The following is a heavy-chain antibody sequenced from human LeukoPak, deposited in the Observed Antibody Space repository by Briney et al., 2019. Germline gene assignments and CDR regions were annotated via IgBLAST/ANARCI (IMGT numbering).Heavy chain of an antibody. CDR1: GASIISGTYY. V-gene: IGHV4-61*02. CDR2: IYTSGST. J-gene: IGHJ6*03. CDR3: ARGGDSGRSGYYRSYYYYMDV. D-gene: IGHD3-3*01. Sequence: SQTLSLTCTVSGASIISGTYYWSWIRQPAGKGLEWLGRIYTSGSTDYNPSLKSRVTMSVDTSINQFSLKLTSVTAADTAVYYCARGGDSGRSGYYRSYYYYMDVWGKGTTVTVSS.